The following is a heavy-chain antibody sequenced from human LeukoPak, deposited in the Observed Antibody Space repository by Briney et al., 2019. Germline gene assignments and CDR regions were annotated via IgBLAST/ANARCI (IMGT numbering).Heavy chain of an antibody. CDR2: ISAYNGNT. V-gene: IGHV1-18*01. D-gene: IGHD2-15*01. CDR3: AKVAAGFFHYYYGMDV. J-gene: IGHJ6*02. CDR1: GYTFTSYG. Sequence: GASVKVSCKASGYTFTSYGISWVRQAPGQGLEWMGWISAYNGNTNYAQKLQGRVTMTTDTSTSTAYMELRSLRSDDTAVYYCAKVAAGFFHYYYGMDVWGQGATVTVSS.